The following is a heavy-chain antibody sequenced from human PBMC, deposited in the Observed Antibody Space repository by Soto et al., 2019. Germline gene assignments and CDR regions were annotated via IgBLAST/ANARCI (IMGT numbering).Heavy chain of an antibody. J-gene: IGHJ6*02. CDR1: GYTFTSYG. V-gene: IGHV1-18*01. CDR2: ISAYNGNT. Sequence: QVQLVQSGAEVKKPGASVKVSCKASGYTFTSYGISWVRQAPGQGLEWMGWISAYNGNTNYAQKLQGRVIMTTDPSPSTAYMELRSLRSDDTAVYYCAITGGYYYYGMDVWGQGTTVTVSS. CDR3: AITGGYYYYGMDV. D-gene: IGHD3-10*01.